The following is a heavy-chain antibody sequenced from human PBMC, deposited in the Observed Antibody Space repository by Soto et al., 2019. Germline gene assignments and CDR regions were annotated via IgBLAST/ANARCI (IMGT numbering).Heavy chain of an antibody. D-gene: IGHD3-16*02. Sequence: SETLSLTCAVYGGSFSGYYWSWIRQPPGKGLEWIGEINHSGSTNYNPSLKSRVTISVDTSKNQFSLKLSSATAADTAVYYCASRRLDDYIWGSYRSRSAFDIWGQGTMVTVSS. CDR1: GGSFSGYY. V-gene: IGHV4-34*01. J-gene: IGHJ3*02. CDR3: ASRRLDDYIWGSYRSRSAFDI. CDR2: INHSGST.